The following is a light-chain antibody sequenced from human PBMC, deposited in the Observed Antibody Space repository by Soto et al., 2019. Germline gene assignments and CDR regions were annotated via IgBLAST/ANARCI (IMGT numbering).Light chain of an antibody. CDR3: LQKYFYPFT. CDR2: AAS. CDR1: RGFGND. J-gene: IGKJ3*01. Sequence: AIQMTQSPSSLSASVGDRVTITCGPSRGFGNDLDWFQQKPGKAPKLLIYAASNLQSGVPARFSGSGSGTDFTLTISSLQPEDFATYYCLQKYFYPFTFGPGTKVDIK. V-gene: IGKV1-6*01.